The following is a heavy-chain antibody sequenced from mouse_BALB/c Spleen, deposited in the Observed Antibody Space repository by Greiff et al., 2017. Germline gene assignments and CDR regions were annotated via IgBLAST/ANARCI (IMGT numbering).Heavy chain of an antibody. Sequence: ESGPGLVKPSQSLSLTCSVTGYSITSGYYWNWIRQFPGNKLEWMGYISYDGSNNYNPSLKNRISITRDTSKNQFFLKLNSVTTEDTATYYCARGGPITTWFAYWGQGTLVTVSA. CDR1: GYSITSGYY. CDR2: ISYDGSN. D-gene: IGHD2-4*01. CDR3: ARGGPITTWFAY. V-gene: IGHV3-6*02. J-gene: IGHJ3*01.